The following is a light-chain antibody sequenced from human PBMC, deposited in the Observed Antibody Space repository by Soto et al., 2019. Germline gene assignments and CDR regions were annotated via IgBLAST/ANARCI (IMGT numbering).Light chain of an antibody. V-gene: IGKV1-5*03. Sequence: EIKMTQSPATLSASVGERATISCRASQSISASLAWYQQKPGKAPKLLIYSASRLATGVPARFSGSGSGTEFTLTISSLRSEDFAIYYCQQYNNYPWTFGQGTKVDIK. CDR2: SAS. CDR1: QSISAS. CDR3: QQYNNYPWT. J-gene: IGKJ1*01.